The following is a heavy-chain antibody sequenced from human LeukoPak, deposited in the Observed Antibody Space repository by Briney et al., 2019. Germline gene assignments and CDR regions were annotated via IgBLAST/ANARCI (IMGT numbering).Heavy chain of an antibody. D-gene: IGHD1-26*01. V-gene: IGHV3-21*01. CDR1: GFTFSSYS. CDR2: ISSSSSYI. CDR3: ARDPRGKVGATVGL. Sequence: GGSLRLSCAASGFTFSSYSVNWVRQAPGKGLEWVSSISSSSSYIYYADSVKGRFTISRDNAKNSLYLQMNSLRAEDTAVYYCARDPRGKVGATVGLWGQGTLVTVSS. J-gene: IGHJ4*02.